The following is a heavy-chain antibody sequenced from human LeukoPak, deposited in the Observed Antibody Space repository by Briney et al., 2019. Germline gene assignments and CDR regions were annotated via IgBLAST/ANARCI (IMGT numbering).Heavy chain of an antibody. V-gene: IGHV1-69*13. CDR2: IIPIFGTA. J-gene: IGHJ4*02. CDR3: ARENVVVYYFDY. Sequence: VASAKVSCKASGGTFSSYAISWVRQAPGQGLEWMGGIIPIFGTANYAQKFQGRVTITADESTSTAYMELSSLRSEDTAVYYCARENVVVYYFDYWGQGTLVTVSS. D-gene: IGHD2-15*01. CDR1: GGTFSSYA.